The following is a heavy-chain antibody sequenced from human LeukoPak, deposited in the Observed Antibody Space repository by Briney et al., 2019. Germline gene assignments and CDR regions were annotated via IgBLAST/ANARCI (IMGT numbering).Heavy chain of an antibody. Sequence: ASVKVSCKASGGTFSSYAINWVRQAPGQGLEWMGIIKPSGGFTDYAQKFQGRVTMTRDTSTVYMELSSLRSDDTAVYHCATEVPASGAFDIWGQGTMVTVSS. J-gene: IGHJ3*02. CDR3: ATEVPASGAFDI. CDR1: GGTFSSYA. CDR2: IKPSGGFT. D-gene: IGHD1-26*01. V-gene: IGHV1-46*01.